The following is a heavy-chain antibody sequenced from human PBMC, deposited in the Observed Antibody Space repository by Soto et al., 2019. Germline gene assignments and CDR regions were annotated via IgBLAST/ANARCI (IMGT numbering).Heavy chain of an antibody. CDR2: INSDGSST. Sequence: EVRLVESGGGLVQPGGSLRLSCAASGFTFSSYWMHWVRQAPGKGLVWVSRINSDGSSTSYADSVKGRFTISRDNAKNTLYLQMNSLRAEDTAVYYCAHLGYCTNGVCTSIGYWGQGTLVTVSS. V-gene: IGHV3-74*01. J-gene: IGHJ4*02. CDR1: GFTFSSYW. CDR3: AHLGYCTNGVCTSIGY. D-gene: IGHD2-8*01.